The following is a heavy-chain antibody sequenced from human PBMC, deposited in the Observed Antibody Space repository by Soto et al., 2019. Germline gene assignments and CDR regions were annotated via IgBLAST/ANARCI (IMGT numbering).Heavy chain of an antibody. J-gene: IGHJ6*02. V-gene: IGHV1-18*01. D-gene: IGHD5-18*01. CDR3: AREGYSYGYDYYYYGMDV. CDR2: ISAYNGNT. CDR1: GYTFTSYG. Sequence: ASVKVSCKASGYTFTSYGISWVRQAPGQGLEWMGWISAYNGNTNYAQKLQGRVTMTTDTSTSTAYMELRSLRSDDTAVYYCAREGYSYGYDYYYYGMDVWGQGTTVTVS.